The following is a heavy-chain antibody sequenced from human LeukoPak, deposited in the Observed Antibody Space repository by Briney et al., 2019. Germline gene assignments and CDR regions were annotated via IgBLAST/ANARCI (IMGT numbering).Heavy chain of an antibody. J-gene: IGHJ4*01. CDR2: LSGSGITT. V-gene: IGHV3-23*01. CDR1: GFTFIDYD. CDR3: AKGIYSSGWSYFDY. D-gene: IGHD6-19*01. Sequence: PGGSLRLSCAASGFTFIDYDMHWVRQVIGKGLEWVSTLSGSGITTYYADSVKGRFTISRDNSKNTLYLQMNSLRAEDTAVYYCAKGIYSSGWSYFDYWGHGTLVTVSS.